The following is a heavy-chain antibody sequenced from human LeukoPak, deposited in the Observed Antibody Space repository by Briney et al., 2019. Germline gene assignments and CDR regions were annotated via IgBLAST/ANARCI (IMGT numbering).Heavy chain of an antibody. D-gene: IGHD2-15*01. Sequence: GGSLRLSCAASGFTFSSYAMHWVRQAPGKGLEWVAVISYGGSNKYYADSVKGRFTISRDNSKNTLYLQMNSLRAEDTAVYYCARDGESVAATAPDYWGQGTLVTVSS. V-gene: IGHV3-30-3*01. CDR2: ISYGGSNK. J-gene: IGHJ4*02. CDR3: ARDGESVAATAPDY. CDR1: GFTFSSYA.